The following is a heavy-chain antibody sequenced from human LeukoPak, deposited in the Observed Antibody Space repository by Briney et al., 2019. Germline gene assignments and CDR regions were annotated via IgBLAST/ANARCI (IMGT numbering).Heavy chain of an antibody. V-gene: IGHV1-8*03. J-gene: IGHJ4*02. CDR3: ARGPTGYSNSWYPY. Sequence: ASVKVSCKASGYTFTRYDGNWVRQATGQGLEWMGFMNPNSGNTGYAQKFQGRVGITRNTSINTAYMELNSLRSEDTAVYYCARGPTGYSNSWYPYWGQGTLVTVSS. CDR1: GYTFTRYD. D-gene: IGHD6-13*01. CDR2: MNPNSGNT.